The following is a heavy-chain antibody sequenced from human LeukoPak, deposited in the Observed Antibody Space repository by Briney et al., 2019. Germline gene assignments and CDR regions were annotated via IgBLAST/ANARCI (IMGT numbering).Heavy chain of an antibody. CDR2: IYYSGST. D-gene: IGHD6-13*01. Sequence: PSETLSLTCTVSGGSISSSSYYWGCIRQPPGKGLEWIGSIYYSGSTYYNPSLKSRVTISVDTSKNQFSLKLSSVTAADTAVYYCARPGAAGYYYYYMDVWGKGTTVTISS. CDR1: GGSISSSSYY. V-gene: IGHV4-39*01. J-gene: IGHJ6*03. CDR3: ARPGAAGYYYYYMDV.